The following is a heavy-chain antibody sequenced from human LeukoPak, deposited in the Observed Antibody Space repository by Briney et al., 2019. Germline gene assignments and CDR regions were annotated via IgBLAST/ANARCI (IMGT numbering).Heavy chain of an antibody. Sequence: ASVKVSCKASGGTFSSYAISWVRQAPGQGLEWMGGIIPIFGTANYAQKFQGRVTITTDESTSTAYMELTSLRSEDTAVYYCARGTIFGVVMNRFDYWGQGTLVTVSS. D-gene: IGHD3-3*01. V-gene: IGHV1-69*05. CDR3: ARGTIFGVVMNRFDY. J-gene: IGHJ4*02. CDR1: GGTFSSYA. CDR2: IIPIFGTA.